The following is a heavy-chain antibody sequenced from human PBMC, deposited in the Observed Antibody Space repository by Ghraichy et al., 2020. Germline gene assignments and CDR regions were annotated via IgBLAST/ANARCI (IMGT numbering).Heavy chain of an antibody. CDR1: GASISSYY. Sequence: SETLSLTCTVSGASISSYYWSWIRQPPGKGLEWIGHIYYSGSSNYNPSLKSRVTISVDTSKNQFSLKLSSVTAADTAVYYCARTDIRWFDPWGQGTLVTVSS. J-gene: IGHJ5*02. CDR2: IYYSGSS. D-gene: IGHD3-9*01. V-gene: IGHV4-59*01. CDR3: ARTDIRWFDP.